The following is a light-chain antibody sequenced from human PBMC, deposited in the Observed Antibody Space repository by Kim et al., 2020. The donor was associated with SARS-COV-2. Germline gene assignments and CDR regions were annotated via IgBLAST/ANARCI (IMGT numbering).Light chain of an antibody. CDR2: QDS. CDR3: QTWDSSSVV. CDR1: KLGDKY. Sequence: EPEGKTSIIICSRDKLGDKYTGGYQERPGQSPGLVSYQDSKRNAGIPERFSGANSGNTATLTISGTRAMDEADYYCQTWDSSSVVFGRGTQLTVL. V-gene: IGLV3-1*01. J-gene: IGLJ2*01.